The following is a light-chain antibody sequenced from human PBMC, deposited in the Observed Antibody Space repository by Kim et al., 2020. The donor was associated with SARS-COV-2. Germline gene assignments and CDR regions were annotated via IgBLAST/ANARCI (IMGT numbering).Light chain of an antibody. CDR3: QQYYTPPYT. J-gene: IGKJ2*01. V-gene: IGKV4-1*01. Sequence: RATINCKSSQSVLHSSNNKNYLAWYQQRPGQPPTLLIYWASTRESGVPDRLSGSGSGTDFALTISSLQAEDVAVYYCQQYYTPPYTFGQGTKLEI. CDR1: QSVLHSSNNKNY. CDR2: WAS.